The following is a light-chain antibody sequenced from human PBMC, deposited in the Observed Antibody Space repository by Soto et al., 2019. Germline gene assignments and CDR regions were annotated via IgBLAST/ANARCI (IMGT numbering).Light chain of an antibody. CDR3: QHYSSSVT. J-gene: IGKJ4*01. CDR1: ESVSSHY. Sequence: DIVLTQSPGTLSLSPGERATLSCRASESVSSHYIGWYQQRPGRAPRLLIYGTASRAPDIPDRFSGDGAGAYFTLTITRLDPEDFAVYYCQHYSSSVTFGGGTKVEVK. CDR2: GTA. V-gene: IGKV3-20*01.